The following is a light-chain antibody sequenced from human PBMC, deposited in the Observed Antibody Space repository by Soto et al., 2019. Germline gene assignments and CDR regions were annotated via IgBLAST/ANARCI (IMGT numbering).Light chain of an antibody. CDR2: AAS. Sequence: AIPLTQSPSSQSPSVGHTDNSNWXASQGISSYLAWYQQKPGKAPKLLIYAASTLQSGVPSRFSGSGSGTDFTLTISCLQSEDFATYYCQQYYSYPRTFGQGTKVDIK. J-gene: IGKJ1*01. V-gene: IGKV1-8*01. CDR1: QGISSY. CDR3: QQYYSYPRT.